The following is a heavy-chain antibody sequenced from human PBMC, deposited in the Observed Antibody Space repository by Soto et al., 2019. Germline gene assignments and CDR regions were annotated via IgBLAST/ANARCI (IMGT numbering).Heavy chain of an antibody. CDR2: ILVGGST. V-gene: IGHV3-23*01. Sequence: GGSLRLSCAAYGFICSSYDMSWVRQAPGKGLEWVSTILVGGSTHYEDSVKGRFTISRDGSKNTVYLQMNSLTAGDTAVYYCAKATATGGGAFDICGQGTMVTVSS. J-gene: IGHJ3*02. D-gene: IGHD2-8*02. CDR1: GFICSSYD. CDR3: AKATATGGGAFDI.